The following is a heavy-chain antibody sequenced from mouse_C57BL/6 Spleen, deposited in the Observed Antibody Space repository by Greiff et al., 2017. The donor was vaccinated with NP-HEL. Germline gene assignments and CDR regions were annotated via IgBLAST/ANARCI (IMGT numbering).Heavy chain of an antibody. CDR1: GYTFTSYW. CDR2: INPSSGYT. J-gene: IGHJ3*01. D-gene: IGHD2-2*01. CDR3: ARGVYGYGAWFAY. Sequence: QVQPQQSGAELAKPGASVKLSCKASGYTFTSYWMHWVKQRPGQCLEWIGYINPSSGYTKYNQKFKDKATLTADKSSSTAYMQLSSLTYEDSAVYYCARGVYGYGAWFAYWGQGTLVTVSA. V-gene: IGHV1-7*01.